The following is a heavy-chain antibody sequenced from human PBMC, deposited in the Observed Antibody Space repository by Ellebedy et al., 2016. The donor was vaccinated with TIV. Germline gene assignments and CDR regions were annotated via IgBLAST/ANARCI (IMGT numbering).Heavy chain of an antibody. D-gene: IGHD3-22*01. CDR1: GYSFTSYW. V-gene: IGHV5-51*01. J-gene: IGHJ4*02. Sequence: PGGSLRLSCKGSGYSFTSYWIGWVRQMPGKGLEWMGIIYPGDSDTRYSPSFQGQVTISADKSISTAYLQWSSLKASDTAMYYCARIRLGYYDSSGPFDYWGQGTLVTVSS. CDR3: ARIRLGYYDSSGPFDY. CDR2: IYPGDSDT.